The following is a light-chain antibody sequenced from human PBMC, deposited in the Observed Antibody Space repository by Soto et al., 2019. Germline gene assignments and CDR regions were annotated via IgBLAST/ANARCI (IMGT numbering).Light chain of an antibody. CDR3: QQYNTFSPYT. V-gene: IGKV1-5*03. J-gene: IGKJ2*01. CDR2: KAS. Sequence: DIQMTQSPSTLSASVGDRVTLTCRACQSVSDWLAWYQQKPGKAPKVLIYKASNLESGVPSRFSGSGSGTEFTLTISSLQPDDSATYYCQQYNTFSPYTFGQGTKLEIK. CDR1: QSVSDW.